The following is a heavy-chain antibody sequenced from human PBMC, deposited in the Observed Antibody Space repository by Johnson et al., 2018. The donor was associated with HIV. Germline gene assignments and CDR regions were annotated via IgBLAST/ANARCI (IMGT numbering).Heavy chain of an antibody. Sequence: VQLVESGGGLVKPGGSLRLSCAASGFNFSNAWMSWVRQAPGKGLEWVGRIQSKTDGVTTDCAAPVKGRFTISRDDSKNTLSLQMNSLKTEDTAGYYCTTEAYDSSGYPDAFDIWGQGTMVTVSS. V-gene: IGHV3-15*01. CDR3: TTEAYDSSGYPDAFDI. J-gene: IGHJ3*02. CDR2: IQSKTDGVTT. CDR1: GFNFSNAW. D-gene: IGHD3-22*01.